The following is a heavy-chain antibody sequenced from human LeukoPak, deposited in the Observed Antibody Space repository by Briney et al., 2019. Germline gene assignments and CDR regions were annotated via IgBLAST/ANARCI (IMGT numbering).Heavy chain of an antibody. D-gene: IGHD6-13*01. J-gene: IGHJ4*02. V-gene: IGHV3-21*01. Sequence: PGGSLRLSCAASGFTFSSYSMNWVRQAPGKGLEWVSSISSSSSYIYYADSVKGRFTISRDNAKNSLYLQMNSLRAEDTAVYYCARDHRAAAGSDPHFDYWGQGTLVTVSS. CDR1: GFTFSSYS. CDR2: ISSSSSYI. CDR3: ARDHRAAAGSDPHFDY.